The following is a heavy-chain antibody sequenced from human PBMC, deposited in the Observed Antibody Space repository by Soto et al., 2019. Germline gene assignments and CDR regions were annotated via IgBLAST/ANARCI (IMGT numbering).Heavy chain of an antibody. CDR3: VRDPSDYPRSYYMDV. V-gene: IGHV3-30*03. CDR1: GFTFSNYG. J-gene: IGHJ6*03. D-gene: IGHD4-17*01. CDR2: ISYDGSHK. Sequence: AGGSLRLSCAGSGFTFSNYGLHWVRQAPGKGLEWVAVISYDGSHKYYADSVKGRFTISRDNAKNTLYLQMSSLSAEDTAMYYSVRDPSDYPRSYYMDVWGKGPTVTVSS.